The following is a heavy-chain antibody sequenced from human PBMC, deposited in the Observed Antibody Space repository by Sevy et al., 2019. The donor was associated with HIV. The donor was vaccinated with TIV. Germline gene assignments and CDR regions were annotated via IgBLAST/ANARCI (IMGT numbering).Heavy chain of an antibody. J-gene: IGHJ3*02. CDR1: GFTFSNYA. Sequence: GGSLRLSCAASGFTFSNYAMTWVRQAPGKGLEWVSSISGSTGTTYYADSVKGRFTISRDNSKNTLYLQMNSLRAEDTAVYYCARVGRRDAFDIWGQGTMVTVSS. CDR2: ISGSTGTT. D-gene: IGHD3-10*01. CDR3: ARVGRRDAFDI. V-gene: IGHV3-23*01.